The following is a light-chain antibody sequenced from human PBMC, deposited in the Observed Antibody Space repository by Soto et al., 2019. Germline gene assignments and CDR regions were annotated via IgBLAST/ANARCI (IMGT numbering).Light chain of an antibody. CDR2: STS. V-gene: IGKV1-39*01. CDR1: QNIRNS. J-gene: IGKJ5*01. Sequence: DIQMTQAPPSLSASVGDRVNITCRASQNIRNSLNWYQQKPGKAPKLLISSTSSLQSGVPSRFSGSGSGTDFTLTISSLQPEDFASYYCQQSYSTPSITFGQGTRLEI. CDR3: QQSYSTPSIT.